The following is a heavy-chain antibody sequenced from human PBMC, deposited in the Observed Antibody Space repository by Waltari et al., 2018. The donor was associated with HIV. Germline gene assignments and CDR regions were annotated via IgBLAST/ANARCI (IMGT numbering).Heavy chain of an antibody. J-gene: IGHJ4*02. CDR3: AAKPPYYDILTGIFDY. V-gene: IGHV4-38-2*01. Sequence: QVQLQESGPGLVKPSETLSLTCAVSGYSISSGYYWGWIRQPPGKGLEWIGSIYESGNTYYNPSLKSRVTIEVDTSKNQFSLKLSSVTAADTAVYYCAAKPPYYDILTGIFDYWGQGTLVTVSS. CDR1: GYSISSGYY. D-gene: IGHD3-9*01. CDR2: IYESGNT.